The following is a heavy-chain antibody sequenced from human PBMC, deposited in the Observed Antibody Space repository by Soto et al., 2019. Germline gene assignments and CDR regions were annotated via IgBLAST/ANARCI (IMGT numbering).Heavy chain of an antibody. Sequence: PGGSLRLSCAASGFTFSSYAMSWVRQAPGKGLEWVLAISGSGGSTYYADSVKGRFTISRDNSKNTLYLQMKSLRAEDTAVYYCAKERYYDSSGSFHYWGQGNLVTVSS. V-gene: IGHV3-23*01. CDR3: AKERYYDSSGSFHY. D-gene: IGHD3-22*01. CDR2: ISGSGGST. CDR1: GFTFSSYA. J-gene: IGHJ4*02.